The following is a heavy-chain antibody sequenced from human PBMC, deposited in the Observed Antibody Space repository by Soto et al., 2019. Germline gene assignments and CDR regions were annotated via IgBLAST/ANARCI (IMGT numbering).Heavy chain of an antibody. CDR1: GFTFSSYS. V-gene: IGHV3-21*01. CDR3: ARDLVVGVPAPLGFDP. CDR2: ISSSSSYI. D-gene: IGHD2-2*01. J-gene: IGHJ5*02. Sequence: EVQLVESGGGLVKPGGSLRLSCAASGFTFSSYSMNWVRQAPGKGLEWVSSISSSSSYIYYADSVKGRFTISRDNAKNSLYLQMNGLRAEDTAVYDCARDLVVGVPAPLGFDPWGQGTLVTVSS.